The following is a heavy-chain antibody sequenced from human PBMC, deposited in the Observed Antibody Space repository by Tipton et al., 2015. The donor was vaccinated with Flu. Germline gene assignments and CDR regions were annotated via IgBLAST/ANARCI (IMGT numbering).Heavy chain of an antibody. Sequence: TLSLTCTVSGGSISSGGYYWSWIRQHPGKGLEWIGYIYYSGSTYYNPSLKSRVTISVDKSKKQFSLKLSSVTAADTAVYYCAREVTIFGVDRTYWYFDLWGRGTLVTVSS. CDR3: AREVTIFGVDRTYWYFDL. J-gene: IGHJ2*01. V-gene: IGHV4-31*09. CDR1: GGSISSGGYY. D-gene: IGHD3-3*01. CDR2: IYYSGST.